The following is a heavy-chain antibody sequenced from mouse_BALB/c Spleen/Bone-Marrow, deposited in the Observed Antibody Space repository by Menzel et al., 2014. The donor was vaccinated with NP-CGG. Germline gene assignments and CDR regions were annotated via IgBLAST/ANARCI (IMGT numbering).Heavy chain of an antibody. Sequence: EVKLMESGAELVKPGASVKLSCTASGFNTKDTYMHWVKQRPEQGLEWIGRIDPANGNTKYDPKFQGKATITADTASNTAYLQLSSLTSEDTAVYYCARRGITTGFAYWGQGTLVTVSA. CDR1: GFNTKDTY. D-gene: IGHD2-4*01. CDR3: ARRGITTGFAY. J-gene: IGHJ3*01. V-gene: IGHV14-3*02. CDR2: IDPANGNT.